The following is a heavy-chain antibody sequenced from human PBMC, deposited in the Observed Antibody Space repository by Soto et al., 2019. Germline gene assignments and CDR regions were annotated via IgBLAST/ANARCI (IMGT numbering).Heavy chain of an antibody. CDR1: GYTITCCA. CDR3: ARDGEAKAAAAMVY. CDR2: FNAGDGDT. V-gene: IGHV1-3*01. D-gene: IGHD6-13*01. J-gene: IGHJ4*02. Sequence: QVQLVQSGAEVKKPGASVRVSCKASGYTITCCAMHWVRQAPGQRPEWMGWFNAGDGDTKYSQNFQGRFTIIRDTSASTVYMELSSLRPEDTAVYYCARDGEAKAAAAMVYWGQGTLVTVSS.